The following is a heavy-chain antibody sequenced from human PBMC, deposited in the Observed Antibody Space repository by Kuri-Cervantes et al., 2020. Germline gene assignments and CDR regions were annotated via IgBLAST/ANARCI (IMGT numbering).Heavy chain of an antibody. CDR1: GFTFSSFA. J-gene: IGHJ4*02. CDR3: AKVGYSSGWAFDY. V-gene: IGHV3-23*01. D-gene: IGHD6-19*01. Sequence: GGSLRLSCAASGFTFSSFAMTWVRQAPGKGLEWVSAISGSGGSTYYADSVKGRFTISRDNSKNTLYLQMNSLRAEDTAVYYCAKVGYSSGWAFDYWGQGTLVTVSS. CDR2: ISGSGGST.